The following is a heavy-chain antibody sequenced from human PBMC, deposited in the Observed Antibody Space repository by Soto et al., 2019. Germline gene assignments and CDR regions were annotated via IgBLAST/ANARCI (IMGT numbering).Heavy chain of an antibody. CDR3: ARGTTTVTTFDY. CDR1: GGSISSGGYS. D-gene: IGHD4-17*01. CDR2: IYHSGST. Sequence: QLQLQESGSGLVKPSQTLSLTCAVSGGSISSGGYSWSWIRQPPGKGLECIGYIYHSGSTYYNPSLKSRVTISVDSSKKQLSLKLSSVTAADTAVYYCARGTTTVTTFDYWGQGTLVTVSS. J-gene: IGHJ4*02. V-gene: IGHV4-30-2*01.